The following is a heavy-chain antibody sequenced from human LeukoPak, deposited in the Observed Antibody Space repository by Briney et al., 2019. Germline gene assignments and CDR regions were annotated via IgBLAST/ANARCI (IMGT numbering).Heavy chain of an antibody. D-gene: IGHD3-22*01. CDR1: GFTFSSYA. CDR3: GSNFPSYYNDSSAYSTRLFYFDN. V-gene: IGHV3-23*01. Sequence: SGGSLRLSCAASGFTFSSYAMSWVRQAPGKGLEWVSAISGSGGSTYYADSVKGRFTISRDNSKNTLYLQMNSLRAEDTAVYYCGSNFPSYYNDSSAYSTRLFYFDNWGQGALVTVSS. CDR2: ISGSGGST. J-gene: IGHJ4*02.